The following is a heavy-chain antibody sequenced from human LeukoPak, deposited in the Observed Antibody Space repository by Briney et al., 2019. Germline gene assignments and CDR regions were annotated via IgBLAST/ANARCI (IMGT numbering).Heavy chain of an antibody. CDR2: IYTSGST. D-gene: IGHD2-8*02. Sequence: PSETLSLTCTVYGGSIGIYYWSWIRQPAGEGMEWIGCIYTSGSTNYNPSLKSRVTMSVDTSKNQFSLKLSSVTAADTSVYYCARVLPGGQQTYYRDVWGKGTTVTVSS. CDR3: ARVLPGGQQTYYRDV. J-gene: IGHJ6*03. CDR1: GGSIGIYY. V-gene: IGHV4-59*10.